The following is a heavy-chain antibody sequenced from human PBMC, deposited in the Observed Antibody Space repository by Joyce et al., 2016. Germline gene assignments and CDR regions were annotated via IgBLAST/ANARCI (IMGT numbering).Heavy chain of an antibody. CDR3: AKILTATYSSGWFLDY. CDR1: GLTLSHYG. CDR2: ISYAGSYK. Sequence: QVQLVASGGGVVQPGRSLRLSCAASGLTLSHYGVHWVRQARGKGLEWVAVISYAGSYKYYADSVKGRFTISRDNSKNTVFLEMNSLRAEDTAVYYCAKILTATYSSGWFLDYWGQGTLVTVSS. J-gene: IGHJ4*02. V-gene: IGHV3-30*18. D-gene: IGHD6-25*01.